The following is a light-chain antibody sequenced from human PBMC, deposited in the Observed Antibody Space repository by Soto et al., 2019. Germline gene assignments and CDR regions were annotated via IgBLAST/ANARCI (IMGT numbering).Light chain of an antibody. CDR2: AAS. Sequence: DIQMTQSPSSLSASVGDRVTITCRASQSISPFVNWYQQRPGKAPRLLIFAASTLYSGVPSRFSGSGSGTDFTLTIDGLQPEDLATYCCQQSDTAPLIFGQGTRLDIK. J-gene: IGKJ2*01. CDR3: QQSDTAPLI. V-gene: IGKV1-39*01. CDR1: QSISPF.